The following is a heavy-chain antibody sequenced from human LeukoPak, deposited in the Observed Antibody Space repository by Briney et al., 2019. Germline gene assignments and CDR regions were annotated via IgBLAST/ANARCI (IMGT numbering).Heavy chain of an antibody. J-gene: IGHJ4*02. CDR1: GYSFTTYW. CDR2: ISPGDSGF. CDR3: ARQGVIAQPFDY. Sequence: GESLKISCKASGYSFTTYWIGWVRQLPGKNPEWMGIISPGDSGFRYSPSFQGQVTISVDKSISTAYLQWSSLKASDTAMYYCARQGVIAQPFDYWGQGTLVTVSS. D-gene: IGHD2-21*01. V-gene: IGHV5-51*01.